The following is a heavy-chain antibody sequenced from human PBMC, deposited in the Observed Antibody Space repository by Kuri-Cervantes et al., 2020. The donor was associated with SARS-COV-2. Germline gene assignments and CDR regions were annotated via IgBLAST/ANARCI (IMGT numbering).Heavy chain of an antibody. D-gene: IGHD3-3*01. CDR3: ARDLEIFGVPYGYGMDV. CDR1: GFTFDDYA. Sequence: SLKISCAASGFTFDDYAMHWVRQAPGKGLEWVSGISWNSGSIGYADSVKGRFTISRDNAKNSLYLQMNSLRAEDTAVYYCARDLEIFGVPYGYGMDVWGQGTTVTVSS. CDR2: ISWNSGSI. J-gene: IGHJ6*02. V-gene: IGHV3-9*01.